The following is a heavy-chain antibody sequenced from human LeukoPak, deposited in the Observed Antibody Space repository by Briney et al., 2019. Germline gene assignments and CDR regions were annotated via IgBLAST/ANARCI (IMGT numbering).Heavy chain of an antibody. V-gene: IGHV3-53*01. CDR2: IYSGGST. Sequence: GGSLRLSCAASGFTVSSNYMSWVRQAPGKGLEWVSVIYSGGSTYYADSVKGRFTISRDNSKNTLYLQMNSPRAEDTAVYYCARHYGDYAPDAFDIWGQGTMVTVSS. D-gene: IGHD4-17*01. CDR3: ARHYGDYAPDAFDI. J-gene: IGHJ3*02. CDR1: GFTVSSNY.